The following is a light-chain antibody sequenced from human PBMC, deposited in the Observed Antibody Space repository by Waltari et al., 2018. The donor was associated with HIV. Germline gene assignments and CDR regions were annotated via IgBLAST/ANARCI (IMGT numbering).Light chain of an antibody. Sequence: EIVFTQSPATVSSSPGERVTLSCTASQTVTTYLAWYPPKAGQPPRLLIHGAIHRATGVPARFSGSGSGTDFTVTISSREPDDSAVYFCQQATNWPPLTFGGGTKVEIK. J-gene: IGKJ4*01. CDR3: QQATNWPPLT. CDR2: GAI. CDR1: QTVTTY. V-gene: IGKV3-11*01.